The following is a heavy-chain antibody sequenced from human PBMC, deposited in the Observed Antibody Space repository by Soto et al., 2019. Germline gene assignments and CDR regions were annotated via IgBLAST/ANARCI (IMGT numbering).Heavy chain of an antibody. CDR3: ARDRGYDAHDYYYNAMDV. J-gene: IGHJ6*02. V-gene: IGHV3-21*01. CDR1: GFTFRTYT. D-gene: IGHD2-15*01. CDR2: IRGFSPYT. Sequence: GGSLRLSCVASGFTFRTYTMNWVRQAPGKGLEWVSGIRGFSPYTFYAESVKGRFTISRDNAKNSLYLQMNSLGVEDTAAYYCARDRGYDAHDYYYNAMDVWGQGTTVTVSS.